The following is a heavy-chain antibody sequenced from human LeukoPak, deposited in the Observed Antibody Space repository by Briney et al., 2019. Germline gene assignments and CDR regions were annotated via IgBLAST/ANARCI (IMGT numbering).Heavy chain of an antibody. Sequence: GGSLRLSCAAAGFTFTNYWMSWVRQAPGKGLEWVANISPGGSGKYYVASVKGRFTISRDNAKNSLYLQMSTLRVEDTAVYYCARGSVRAFDIWGQGTMVTVSS. V-gene: IGHV3-7*03. CDR3: ARGSVRAFDI. CDR2: ISPGGSGK. CDR1: GFTFTNYW. D-gene: IGHD1-26*01. J-gene: IGHJ3*02.